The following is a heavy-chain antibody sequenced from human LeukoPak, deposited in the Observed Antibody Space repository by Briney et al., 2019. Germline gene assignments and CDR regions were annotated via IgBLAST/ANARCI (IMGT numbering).Heavy chain of an antibody. J-gene: IGHJ4*02. CDR3: AREVSRGAAGTPYDY. D-gene: IGHD6-13*01. V-gene: IGHV3-66*01. CDR1: GFTVSSNY. CDR2: IYSGGST. Sequence: QLGGSLRLSCAASGFTVSSNYMSWVRQAPGKGLEWVSVIYSGGSTYYADSVKGRFTISRDNSKNTLYLQMNSLRAEDTAVYYCAREVSRGAAGTPYDYWGQGTLVTVSS.